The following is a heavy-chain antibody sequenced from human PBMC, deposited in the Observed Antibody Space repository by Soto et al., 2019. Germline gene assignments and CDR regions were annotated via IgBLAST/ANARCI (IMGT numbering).Heavy chain of an antibody. CDR1: GFTFSSYA. V-gene: IGHV3-23*01. D-gene: IGHD6-13*01. CDR3: AKEYEGVVVPAAISNYSSSWYNFGY. Sequence: PGGSLRLSCAASGFTFSSYAMSWVRQAPGEGLEWVSAISGSGGSTYYADSVKGRFTISRDNSKNTLYLQMNSLRAEATAVYYCAKEYEGVVVPAAISNYSSSWYNFGYWGQGTRGTVYS. CDR2: ISGSGGST. J-gene: IGHJ4*02.